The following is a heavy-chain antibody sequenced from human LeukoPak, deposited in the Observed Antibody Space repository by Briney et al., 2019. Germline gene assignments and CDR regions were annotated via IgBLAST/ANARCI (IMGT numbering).Heavy chain of an antibody. CDR1: GFTFTNYG. J-gene: IGHJ4*02. Sequence: PGGSLRLSCVASGFTFTNYGMMWVRQAPGKGLVWVSYINNDGRSTTYADSVKGRFTIPRDNAKNTLYLQTNSLRAEDTAMYYCARNYNGMSYWGQGTLVIVSS. CDR2: INNDGRST. CDR3: ARNYNGMSY. V-gene: IGHV3-74*01. D-gene: IGHD1-26*01.